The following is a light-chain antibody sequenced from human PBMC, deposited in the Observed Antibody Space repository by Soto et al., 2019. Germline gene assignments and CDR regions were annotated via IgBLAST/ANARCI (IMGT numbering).Light chain of an antibody. V-gene: IGLV1-40*01. CDR1: SSNLGAGYE. CDR2: ENN. Sequence: QSVLTQPPSVSEAPGQRVTISCTGSSSNLGAGYEAHWYQQVPGTAPKLLIYENNNRPSGVPDRFSGSKSATSAALAITGLQPEDEAEYYCQSYESSLSGYVFGTGTKVTVL. J-gene: IGLJ1*01. CDR3: QSYESSLSGYV.